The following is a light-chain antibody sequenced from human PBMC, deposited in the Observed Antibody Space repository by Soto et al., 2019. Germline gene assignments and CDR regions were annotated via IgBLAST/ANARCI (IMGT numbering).Light chain of an antibody. CDR1: NRDVGAYKY. J-gene: IGLJ3*02. CDR2: EVT. CDR3: TSYVGNDIWV. Sequence: QSALTQPPSASGAPGQSVTISCTGTNRDVGAYKYVSLYPQYPGKAPKLMIYEVTKRPSGVPDRFSGSKSGNTASLTVSGLQAEDEADYYCTSYVGNDIWVFGGGTKLTVL. V-gene: IGLV2-8*01.